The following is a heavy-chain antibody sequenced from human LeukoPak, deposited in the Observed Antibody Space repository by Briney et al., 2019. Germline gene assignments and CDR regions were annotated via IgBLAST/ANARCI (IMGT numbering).Heavy chain of an antibody. CDR2: IYYSGST. Sequence: SETLSLTCTVSGGSISSYYWSWIRQPPGKGLEWIGYIYYSGSTNYNPSLKSRVTMSVDTSKNQFSLKLSSVTAADTAVYYCARWYDFWSGYRHAYYFDYWGQGTLVTVSS. CDR1: GGSISSYY. D-gene: IGHD3-3*01. V-gene: IGHV4-59*12. J-gene: IGHJ4*02. CDR3: ARWYDFWSGYRHAYYFDY.